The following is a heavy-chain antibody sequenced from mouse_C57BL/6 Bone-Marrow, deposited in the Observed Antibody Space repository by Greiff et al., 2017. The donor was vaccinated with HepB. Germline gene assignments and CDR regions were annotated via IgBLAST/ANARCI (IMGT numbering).Heavy chain of an antibody. Sequence: QVQLKESGAELVRPGASVKLSCKASGYTFTDYYINWVKQRPGQGLEWIARIYPGSGNPYYNEKFKGKATLTAEKSSSTAYMQLSSLTSEDSAVYFCARNGYYAWFAYWGQGTLVTVSA. CDR3: ARNGYYAWFAY. D-gene: IGHD2-3*01. J-gene: IGHJ3*01. CDR2: IYPGSGNP. V-gene: IGHV1-76*01. CDR1: GYTFTDYY.